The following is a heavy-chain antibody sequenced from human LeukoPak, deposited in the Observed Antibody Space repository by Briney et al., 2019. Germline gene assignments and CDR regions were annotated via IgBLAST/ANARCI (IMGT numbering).Heavy chain of an antibody. J-gene: IGHJ3*02. CDR3: ARWEEDIVVVTGAFDI. V-gene: IGHV4-34*01. CDR2: INHSGST. Sequence: SETLSLTCAVYGGSFSGYYWGWIRQPPEKGLEWIGEINHSGSTNYNPSLKSRVTISVDTSKNQFSLKLSSVTAADTAVYYCARWEEDIVVVTGAFDIWGQGTMVTVSS. D-gene: IGHD2-21*02. CDR1: GGSFSGYY.